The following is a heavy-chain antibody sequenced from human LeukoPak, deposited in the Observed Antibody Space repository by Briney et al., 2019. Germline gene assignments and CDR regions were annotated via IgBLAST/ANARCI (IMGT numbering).Heavy chain of an antibody. J-gene: IGHJ4*02. Sequence: GGSLRLSCAASGFTFSNYAIYWVRQAPGKGLEWVSVISTDGNYKYYADSVKGRFAVSRDNSKNMLYLQMNSLSADDTAVYYCARRPVATIKGYFDSWGQGTLVTVSS. CDR3: ARRPVATIKGYFDS. CDR2: ISTDGNYK. CDR1: GFTFSNYA. V-gene: IGHV3-30*09. D-gene: IGHD5-24*01.